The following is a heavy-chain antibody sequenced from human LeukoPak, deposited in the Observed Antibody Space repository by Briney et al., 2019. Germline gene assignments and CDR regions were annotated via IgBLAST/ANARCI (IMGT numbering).Heavy chain of an antibody. V-gene: IGHV1-18*01. CDR1: GYTFVNYG. D-gene: IGHD3-3*01. CDR3: ARETLWSGCDY. J-gene: IGHJ4*02. Sequence: RASVKVSCKASGYTFVNYGITWVRQAPGQGLEWMGWISVYNGDTKYAQKVQERVTMTTDTSTTTAYMELRSLRSDDTAIYYCARETLWSGCDYWGQGTLVTVSS. CDR2: ISVYNGDT.